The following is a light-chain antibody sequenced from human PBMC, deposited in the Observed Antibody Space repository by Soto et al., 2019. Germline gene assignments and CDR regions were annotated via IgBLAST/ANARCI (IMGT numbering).Light chain of an antibody. CDR3: SSYTSSSTRV. Sequence: QSALTQPASVSGSPGQSITISCTGTSSDVGGYNYVSWYQQHPGKAPKLMIHDVSDRPSGVSNRFSGSKSGNTASLTISGLQAEDEADYYCSSYTSSSTRVFGTGTKVTVL. CDR1: SSDVGGYNY. J-gene: IGLJ1*01. CDR2: DVS. V-gene: IGLV2-14*01.